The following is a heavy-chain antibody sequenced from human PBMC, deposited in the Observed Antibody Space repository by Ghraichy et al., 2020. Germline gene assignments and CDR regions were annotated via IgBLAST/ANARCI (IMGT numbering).Heavy chain of an antibody. CDR2: IYTGGNT. D-gene: IGHD3-16*01. V-gene: IGHV3-53*01. CDR1: GFIVSSKH. Sequence: GGSLRLSCAASGFIVSSKHMSWVRQVPGKGLEWVSVIYTGGNTDYADSVEGRFTISRDNSKNTLYLQMNSLRAEDTAVYYCARHWGLCGQGNLVTVSS. CDR3: ARHWGL. J-gene: IGHJ4*02.